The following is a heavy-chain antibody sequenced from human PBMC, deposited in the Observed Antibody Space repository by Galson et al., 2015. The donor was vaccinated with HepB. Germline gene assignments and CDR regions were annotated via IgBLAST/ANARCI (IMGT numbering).Heavy chain of an antibody. D-gene: IGHD1-1*01. CDR2: ICHDGSKT. CDR1: GFTFPNHG. Sequence: SLRLSCAPSGFTFPNHGIHWVRQAPGKGLEWVAVICHDGSKTIYVDSVRGRFTISRDNSKNMAYLQMNSLRAEDTAVYYCARDTKMFTGIDYMYVWGRGTAVSVSS. V-gene: IGHV3-33*01. J-gene: IGHJ6*03. CDR3: ARDTKMFTGIDYMYV.